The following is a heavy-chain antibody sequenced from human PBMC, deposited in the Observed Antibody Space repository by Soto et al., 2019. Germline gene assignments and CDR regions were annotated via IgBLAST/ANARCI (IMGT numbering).Heavy chain of an antibody. CDR1: GYTFTSYG. CDR3: ARAIGDILRFLEWSVRGTNDYYYYMDV. J-gene: IGHJ6*03. Sequence: GASVKVSCKASGYTFTSYGISWVRQAPGQGLEWMGWISAYNGNTNYAQKLQGRVTMTTDTSTSTAYMELRSLRSDDTAVYYCARAIGDILRFLEWSVRGTNDYYYYMDVWGKGTTVTVSS. D-gene: IGHD3-3*01. V-gene: IGHV1-18*01. CDR2: ISAYNGNT.